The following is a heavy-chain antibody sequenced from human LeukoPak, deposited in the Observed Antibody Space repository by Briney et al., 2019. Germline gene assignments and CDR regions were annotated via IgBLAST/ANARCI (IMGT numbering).Heavy chain of an antibody. CDR2: IYPGDSDT. D-gene: IGHD3-10*01. V-gene: IGHV5-51*01. J-gene: IGHJ5*02. Sequence: GESLKISCKGSGYSFTSYWIGWVRQMPGKGLEWMGIIYPGDSDTRYSPSFQGRVTISADKSISTAYLQWSSLKASDTAMYYCARQRFTMRAYAGNWFDPWGQGTLVTVSS. CDR3: ARQRFTMRAYAGNWFDP. CDR1: GYSFTSYW.